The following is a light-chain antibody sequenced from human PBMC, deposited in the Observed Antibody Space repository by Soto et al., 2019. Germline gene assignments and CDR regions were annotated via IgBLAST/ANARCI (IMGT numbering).Light chain of an antibody. Sequence: DILLTQSPGTLSLSPGEKVTLSCRASQSVSSNYLAWYQQRRGRAPRLLIYGASTRATGIPDRFSGSGSGTDFTLAISRLEPGDFAVYYCQQYGDSPWTFGQGTKVDIK. CDR2: GAS. CDR1: QSVSSNY. CDR3: QQYGDSPWT. J-gene: IGKJ1*01. V-gene: IGKV3-20*01.